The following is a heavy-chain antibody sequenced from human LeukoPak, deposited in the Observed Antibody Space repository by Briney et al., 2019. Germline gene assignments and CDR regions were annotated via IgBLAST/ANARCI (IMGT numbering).Heavy chain of an antibody. Sequence: PSETLSLTCTVSGGSISSGGHYWSWIRQHPGKGLEWIGYIYYSGSTNYNPSLKSRVTISVDTSKNQFSLKLSSVTAADTAVYYCARGGYSGYGEGFDYWGQGTLVTVSS. CDR2: IYYSGST. J-gene: IGHJ4*02. D-gene: IGHD5-12*01. V-gene: IGHV4-31*03. CDR1: GGSISSGGHY. CDR3: ARGGYSGYGEGFDY.